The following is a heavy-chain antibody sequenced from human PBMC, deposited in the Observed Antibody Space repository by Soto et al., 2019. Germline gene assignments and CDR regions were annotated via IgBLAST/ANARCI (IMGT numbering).Heavy chain of an antibody. CDR2: IYHTWMT. CDR1: TGSMRTYY. V-gene: IGHV4-59*01. CDR3: ARDDTTGLFDF. J-gene: IGHJ4*02. Sequence: LSLTCSVSTGSMRTYYWTWIRQSPGKGLEWIGQIYHTWMTKYNPSLESRVTISVDTSRKQFSLKLTSVTAADTALYYCARDDTTGLFDFWGKGTLVTVSS. D-gene: IGHD4-17*01.